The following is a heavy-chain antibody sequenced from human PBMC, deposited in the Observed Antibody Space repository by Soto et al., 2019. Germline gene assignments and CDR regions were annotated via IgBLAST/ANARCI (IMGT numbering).Heavy chain of an antibody. D-gene: IGHD2-15*01. CDR2: IYYSGST. Sequence: QLQLQESGPGLVKPSETLSLTCTVSGGSISSSSYYWGWIRQPPGKGLEWIGSIYYSGSTYYNPSLKSRVTISVDTSKNQFSLKLSSVTAADTAVYYCARRARAAIVVVVAANNWFDPWGQGTLVTVSS. CDR1: GGSISSSSYY. J-gene: IGHJ5*02. CDR3: ARRARAAIVVVVAANNWFDP. V-gene: IGHV4-39*01.